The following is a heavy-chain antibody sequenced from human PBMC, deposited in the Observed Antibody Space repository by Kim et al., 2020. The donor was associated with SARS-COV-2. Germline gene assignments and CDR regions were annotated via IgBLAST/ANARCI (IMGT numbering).Heavy chain of an antibody. CDR1: GFTFSSYA. CDR3: ARDLSGTDFFWEFDY. V-gene: IGHV3-64*01. Sequence: GGSLRLSCAASGFTFSSYAMHWVRQAPGKGLEYVSAISSNGGSTYYANSVKGRFTISRDNSKNTLYLQMGSLRAEDMAVYYCARDLSGTDFFWEFDYWGQGTLVTVSS. CDR2: ISSNGGST. J-gene: IGHJ4*02. D-gene: IGHD1-26*01.